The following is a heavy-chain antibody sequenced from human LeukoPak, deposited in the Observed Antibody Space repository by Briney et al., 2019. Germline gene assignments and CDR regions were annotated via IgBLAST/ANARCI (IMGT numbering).Heavy chain of an antibody. V-gene: IGHV3-74*01. D-gene: IGHD5-24*01. CDR3: VRGDGRDY. CDR1: GFTFGNYL. J-gene: IGHJ4*02. Sequence: PGGSLRLSCAGSGFTFGNYLMFWVRQAPGKGLVWVSRTNTDGSTTNYADSVKGRFTISRDNAKNSLYMQMNSLRADDTAVYYCVRGDGRDYWGQGTLVTVSS. CDR2: TNTDGSTT.